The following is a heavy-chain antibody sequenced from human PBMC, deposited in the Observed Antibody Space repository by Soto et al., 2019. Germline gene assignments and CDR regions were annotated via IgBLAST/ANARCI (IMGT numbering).Heavy chain of an antibody. CDR2: ISGSGGST. V-gene: IGHV3-23*01. CDR1: GFTFSSYA. CDR3: AKEAPSIVVVVAATLNEFDY. Sequence: GGSLRLSCAASGFTFSSYAMSWVRQAPGKGLEWVSAISGSGGSTYYADSVKGRFTISRDNSKNTLYLQMNSLRAEDTAVYYCAKEAPSIVVVVAATLNEFDYWGQGTLVTVSS. D-gene: IGHD2-15*01. J-gene: IGHJ4*02.